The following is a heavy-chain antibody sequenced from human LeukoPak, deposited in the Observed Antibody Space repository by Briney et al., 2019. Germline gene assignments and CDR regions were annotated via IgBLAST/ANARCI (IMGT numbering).Heavy chain of an antibody. V-gene: IGHV3-21*01. D-gene: IGHD2-2*01. Sequence: GGFLRLSCAASGFTFSSYSMNWVRQAPGRGLEWVSSISSSSSYIYYADSVKGRFTISRDNAKNSLYLQMNSLRAEDTAVYYCARDRRGSSTSCLSDYWGQGTLVTVSS. CDR2: ISSSSSYI. CDR3: ARDRRGSSTSCLSDY. J-gene: IGHJ4*02. CDR1: GFTFSSYS.